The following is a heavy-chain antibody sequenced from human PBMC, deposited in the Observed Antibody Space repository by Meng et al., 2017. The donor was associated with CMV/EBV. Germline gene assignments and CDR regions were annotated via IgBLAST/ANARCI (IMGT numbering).Heavy chain of an antibody. CDR3: ARNWYSSSSGSFDI. V-gene: IGHV1-2*02. CDR2: INPNSGGT. CDR1: GYTFTGYY. Sequence: VRRVQVGARGTQPGAHVKVSGKASGYTFTGYYMHWVRQAPGQGLEWMGWINPNSGGTNYAQKFQGRVTMTRDTSISTAYMELSRLRSDDTAVYYCARNWYSSSSGSFDIWGQGTMVTVSS. J-gene: IGHJ3*02. D-gene: IGHD6-6*01.